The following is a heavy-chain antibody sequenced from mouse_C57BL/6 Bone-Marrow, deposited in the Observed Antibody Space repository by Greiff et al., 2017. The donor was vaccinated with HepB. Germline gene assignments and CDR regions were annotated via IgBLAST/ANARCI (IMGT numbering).Heavy chain of an antibody. D-gene: IGHD2-1*01. J-gene: IGHJ2*01. CDR1: GYTFTSYW. CDR3: ARFPLIYYGNWGNYFDY. Sequence: QVQLQQPGAELVKPGASVKLSCKASGYTFTSYWMQWVKQRPGQGLEWIGEIDPSDSYTNYNQKFKGKATLTVDTSSSTAYMQLSSLTSEDSAVYYCARFPLIYYGNWGNYFDYWGQGTTLTVSS. V-gene: IGHV1-50*01. CDR2: IDPSDSYT.